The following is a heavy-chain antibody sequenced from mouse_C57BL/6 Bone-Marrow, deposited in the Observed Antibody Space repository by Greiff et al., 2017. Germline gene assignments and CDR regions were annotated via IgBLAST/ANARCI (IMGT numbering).Heavy chain of an antibody. CDR3: ARPYYGSRWYFDV. Sequence: QQSCKASGYTFTSYWMHWVKQRPGHGLEWIGEIDPSDSYTNYNQKFKGKSTLTVDKSSSTAYMQLSSLTSEDSAVYYCARPYYGSRWYFDVWGTGTTVTVSS. J-gene: IGHJ1*03. CDR1: GYTFTSYW. CDR2: IDPSDSYT. D-gene: IGHD1-1*01. V-gene: IGHV1-69*01.